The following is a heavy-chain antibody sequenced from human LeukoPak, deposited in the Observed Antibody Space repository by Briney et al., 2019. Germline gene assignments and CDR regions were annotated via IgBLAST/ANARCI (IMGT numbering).Heavy chain of an antibody. CDR2: IKDDGSEK. Sequence: AGGALRLSCVGAGFTFFRYWVSSGRPGSGKGLEWVANIKDDGSEKYSVDSVKGRFTISRDNAKNLLYLQMSSLRAEDTAVYYCARARIDYWGQGTLVTVSS. V-gene: IGHV3-7*04. J-gene: IGHJ4*02. D-gene: IGHD1-14*01. CDR1: GFTFFRYW. CDR3: ARARIDY.